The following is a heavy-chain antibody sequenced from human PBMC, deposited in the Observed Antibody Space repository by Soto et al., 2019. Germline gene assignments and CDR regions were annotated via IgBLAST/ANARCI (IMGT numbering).Heavy chain of an antibody. CDR3: ASQLAATPYYYGMDV. CDR1: GFTFSSYG. CDR2: ISYDGSNK. V-gene: IGHV3-30*03. J-gene: IGHJ6*02. D-gene: IGHD2-15*01. Sequence: QVQLVESGGGVVQPGRSLRLSCAASGFTFSSYGMHWVRQAPGKGPEWVAVISYDGSNKYYADSVKGRFTISRDNSKNTLYLQMNSLRAEDTAVYYCASQLAATPYYYGMDVWGQGTTVTVSS.